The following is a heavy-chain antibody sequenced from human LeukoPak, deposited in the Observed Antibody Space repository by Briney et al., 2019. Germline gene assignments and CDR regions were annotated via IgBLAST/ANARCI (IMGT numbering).Heavy chain of an antibody. Sequence: GGSLRVSCAASGFTVSSNYMSWGRQAPGEGLGWGSVIYSGGSTYYADSVKGRFTISRDNSKNTLYLQMNSLRAEDTAVYYCARARVGATHYFDYWGQGTPVTVSS. CDR1: GFTVSSNY. J-gene: IGHJ4*02. CDR2: IYSGGST. D-gene: IGHD1-26*01. CDR3: ARARVGATHYFDY. V-gene: IGHV3-66*01.